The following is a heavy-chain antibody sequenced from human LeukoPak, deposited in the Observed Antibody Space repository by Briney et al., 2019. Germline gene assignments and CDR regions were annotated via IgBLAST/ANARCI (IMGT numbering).Heavy chain of an antibody. J-gene: IGHJ3*02. Sequence: GGSLRLSSTASGFTFSKYHMNWVRQAPGKGLEWVSSISSSSVYIHYADSVKGRFTISRDNGKNSLYLQMSSLTAEDTALFYCARDDLRDGAFDIWGQGTMVTVSS. CDR2: ISSSSVYI. CDR3: ARDDLRDGAFDI. V-gene: IGHV3-21*04. CDR1: GFTFSKYH.